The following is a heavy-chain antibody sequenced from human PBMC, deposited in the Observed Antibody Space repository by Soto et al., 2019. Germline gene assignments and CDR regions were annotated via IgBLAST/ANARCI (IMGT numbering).Heavy chain of an antibody. CDR3: AKGSRGYTGYVFDY. CDR1: GFSFGGYA. J-gene: IGHJ4*02. D-gene: IGHD5-12*01. CDR2: ISGSGATT. V-gene: IGHV3-23*01. Sequence: EVQLLESGGGLVQPGGSLRLSCATSGFSFGGYAMSWVRQAPGKGLDWVSSISGSGATTYYTNSVKGRFTISRDNSKNKVYLQMNSLRAEDTAVYYCAKGSRGYTGYVFDYWGQGALVTVSS.